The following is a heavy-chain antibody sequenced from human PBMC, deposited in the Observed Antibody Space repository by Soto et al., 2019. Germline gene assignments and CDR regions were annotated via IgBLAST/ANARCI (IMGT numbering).Heavy chain of an antibody. CDR2: ISAYNGNT. Sequence: ASVKVSCKASGYTFTSYGISWVRQAPGQGLEWMGWISAYNGNTNYAQKLQGRVTMTTDTSTSTAYMELRSLRSDDTAVYYCAIMRYGDHFQYFQHWGQGTLVTVSS. CDR3: AIMRYGDHFQYFQH. V-gene: IGHV1-18*01. J-gene: IGHJ1*01. CDR1: GYTFTSYG. D-gene: IGHD4-17*01.